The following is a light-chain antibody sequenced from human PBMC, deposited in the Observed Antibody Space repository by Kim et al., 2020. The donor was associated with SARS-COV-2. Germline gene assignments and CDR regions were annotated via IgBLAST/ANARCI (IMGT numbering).Light chain of an antibody. J-gene: IGLJ3*02. CDR3: SSHIGSSTWV. V-gene: IGLV2-14*04. Sequence: GHSITISCTGTSSDICNYNFGSWSQQHPGKAPKLLIYDVSKRPSGVSDRFSGSKSGNTASLTISGLQAEDEADYYCSSHIGSSTWVFGGGTKVTVL. CDR1: SSDICNYNF. CDR2: DVS.